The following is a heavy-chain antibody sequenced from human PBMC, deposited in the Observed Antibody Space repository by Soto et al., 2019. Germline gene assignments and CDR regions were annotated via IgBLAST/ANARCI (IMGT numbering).Heavy chain of an antibody. D-gene: IGHD3-10*01. J-gene: IGHJ6*02. Sequence: QVQLQESGPGLVKPSETLSLICFVSGEAVGSGQSYWNWIRQAPGKGLEWIGHTVVTGATKYIASLTGRVTMSVDTSKSQLSLNLTSVTAADSATYFGARGRAASAGSSLGRRMDVWGQGTTVTVAS. CDR2: TVVTGAT. CDR1: GEAVGSGQSY. CDR3: ARGRAASAGSSLGRRMDV. V-gene: IGHV4-61*01.